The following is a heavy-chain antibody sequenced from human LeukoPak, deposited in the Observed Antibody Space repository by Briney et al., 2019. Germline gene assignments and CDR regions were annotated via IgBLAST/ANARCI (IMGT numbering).Heavy chain of an antibody. D-gene: IGHD3-3*01. CDR1: GYTFTGYY. CDR3: ARVREYDFWSGYYFGSYYYYYMDV. CDR2: INPNSGNT. V-gene: IGHV1-8*03. J-gene: IGHJ6*03. Sequence: ASVKVSCKASGYTFTGYYMHWVRQATGQGLEWMGWINPNSGNTGYAQKFQGRVTVTMNTSISTAYMELSSLRSEDTAVYYCARVREYDFWSGYYFGSYYYYYMDVWGKGTTVTVSS.